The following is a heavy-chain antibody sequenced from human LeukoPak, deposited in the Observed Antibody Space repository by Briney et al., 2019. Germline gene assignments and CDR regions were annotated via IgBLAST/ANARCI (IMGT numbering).Heavy chain of an antibody. J-gene: IGHJ4*02. CDR2: IYYSGST. D-gene: IGHD3-16*01. CDR1: GGSISSSSYY. V-gene: IGHV4-39*01. CDR3: ARLDGGGDY. Sequence: SETLSLTCTVSGGSISSSSYYWGWIRQPPGKGLEWIGSIYYSGSTYYNPSLKSRVTISVDTSKNQFSLKLSSVTAADTAVYYCARLDGGGDYWGQGTLVTASS.